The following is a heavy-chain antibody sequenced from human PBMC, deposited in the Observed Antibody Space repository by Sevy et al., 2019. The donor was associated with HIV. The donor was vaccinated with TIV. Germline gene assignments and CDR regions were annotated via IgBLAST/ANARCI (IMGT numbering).Heavy chain of an antibody. Sequence: GGSLRLSCAASGFTFSSYAMHWVRQAPGKGLEWVAVISYDGSNKYYADSVKGRFTISRDNSKNTLYLQMNSLRAEDTAVHYCARDSALWFGESHFDYWGQGTLVTVSS. J-gene: IGHJ4*02. CDR1: GFTFSSYA. CDR2: ISYDGSNK. V-gene: IGHV3-30-3*01. CDR3: ARDSALWFGESHFDY. D-gene: IGHD3-10*01.